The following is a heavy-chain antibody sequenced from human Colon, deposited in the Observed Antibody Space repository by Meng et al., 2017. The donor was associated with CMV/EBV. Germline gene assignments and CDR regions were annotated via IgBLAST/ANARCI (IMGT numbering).Heavy chain of an antibody. V-gene: IGHV1-46*01. CDR2: MYPSGDFT. CDR3: ARGGQLGILVYFEL. Sequence: ASVKVSCKASGYPFTNYDINWVRQAPGQGLEWIGVMYPSGDFTHYEQKFQGRVIMTRDTSTSTFYVELSSLTSEDTAVYYCARGGQLGILVYFELWGPGTLVTVSS. CDR1: GYPFTNYD. J-gene: IGHJ4*02. D-gene: IGHD1-14*01.